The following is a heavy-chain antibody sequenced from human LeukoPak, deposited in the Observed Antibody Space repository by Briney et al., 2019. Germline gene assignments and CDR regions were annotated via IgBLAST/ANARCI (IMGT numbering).Heavy chain of an antibody. CDR2: IYTSGST. CDR3: ARLNSGYDFWSGSLYYYMDV. V-gene: IGHV4-4*09. CDR1: GGSISSYY. Sequence: SETLSLTCTVSGGSISSYYWSWIRQPPGKGLEWIGYIYTSGSTNYNPSLKSRFTISVDASKNQCSLKLSSVTAADTAVYYCARLNSGYDFWSGSLYYYMDVWGKGTTVTVSS. D-gene: IGHD3-3*01. J-gene: IGHJ6*03.